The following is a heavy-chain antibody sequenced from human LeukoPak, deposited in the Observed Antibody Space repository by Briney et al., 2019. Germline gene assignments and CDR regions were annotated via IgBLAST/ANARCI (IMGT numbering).Heavy chain of an antibody. J-gene: IGHJ4*02. D-gene: IGHD3-16*01. CDR3: AKVWAYYFDY. Sequence: GGSLRLSCAASGFTFSSYAMSWVRQAPGKGLEWASTISVSDNNTYYADSVKGRFTISRDNSKNTLYLQLNSLRAEDTAVYHCAKVWAYYFDYWGQGTLVTVSS. CDR2: ISVSDNNT. CDR1: GFTFSSYA. V-gene: IGHV3-23*01.